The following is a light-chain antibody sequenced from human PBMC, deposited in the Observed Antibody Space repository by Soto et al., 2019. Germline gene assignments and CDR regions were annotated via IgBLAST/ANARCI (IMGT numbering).Light chain of an antibody. V-gene: IGKV1-39*01. CDR3: QQSFTTPYT. Sequence: DIQMTQSPSSLSASIGDRVIITCRASQSINYYLNWYQQQPGKAPKLLVSTAASLRSGVPSRFSGSASGTDFALTISSLQPGDFATYYCQQSFTTPYTFGQGTKLEI. CDR1: QSINYY. J-gene: IGKJ2*01. CDR2: TAA.